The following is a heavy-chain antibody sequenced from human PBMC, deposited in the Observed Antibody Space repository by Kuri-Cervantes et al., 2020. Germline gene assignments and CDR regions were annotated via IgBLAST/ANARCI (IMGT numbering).Heavy chain of an antibody. CDR2: INSDGSST. CDR1: GFTFSSYW. V-gene: IGHV3-74*01. CDR3: AKDWAWFDP. D-gene: IGHD7-27*01. J-gene: IGHJ5*02. Sequence: GESLKISCAASGFTFSSYWMHWVRQAPGKGLVWVSRINSDGSSTSYADSVKGRFTISRDNAKNTLYLQMNSLRAEDTAVYYCAKDWAWFDPWGQGTLVTVSS.